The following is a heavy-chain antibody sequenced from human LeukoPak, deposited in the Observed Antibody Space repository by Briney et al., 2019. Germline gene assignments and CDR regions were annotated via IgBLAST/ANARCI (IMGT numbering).Heavy chain of an antibody. V-gene: IGHV3-9*01. CDR3: ARDYDFWGDFDY. CDR2: ISWNSGSI. D-gene: IGHD3-3*01. CDR1: GFTFDDYA. J-gene: IGHJ4*02. Sequence: PGGSLRLSCAASGFTFDDYAMHWVRQAPGKGLEWVSGISWNSGSIGYADSVKGRFTISRDNAKNSLYLQMNSLKAEDTALYYCARDYDFWGDFDYWGQGTLVTVSS.